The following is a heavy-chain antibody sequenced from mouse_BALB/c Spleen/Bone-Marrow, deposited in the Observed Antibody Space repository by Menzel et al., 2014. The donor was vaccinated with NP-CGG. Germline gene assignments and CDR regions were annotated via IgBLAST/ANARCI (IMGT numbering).Heavy chain of an antibody. CDR2: INPSNGGT. Sequence: VQRVESGAEPVKPGASVKLSCKASGYTFTSYYMYWVKQRPGQGLEWFGEINPSNGGTNFNEKFKNKATLTVDKSSSTAYMQLSSLTSEDSAVYYCSRGRRDALDYWGQGTSVTVSS. CDR1: GYTFTSYY. CDR3: SRGRRDALDY. J-gene: IGHJ4*01. V-gene: IGHV1S81*02.